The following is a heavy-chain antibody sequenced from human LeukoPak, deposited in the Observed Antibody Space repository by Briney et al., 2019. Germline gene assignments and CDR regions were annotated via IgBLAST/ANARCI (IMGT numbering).Heavy chain of an antibody. J-gene: IGHJ6*02. CDR1: GGSISDNY. Sequence: PSETLSLTCTVSGGSISDNYWSWIRQPPGKGLEWIGYIYYSGSTYYNPSLKSRVTISVDTSKNQFSLKLSSVTAADTAVYYCAREDYGMDVWGQGTTVTVSS. CDR2: IYYSGST. CDR3: AREDYGMDV. V-gene: IGHV4-30-4*01.